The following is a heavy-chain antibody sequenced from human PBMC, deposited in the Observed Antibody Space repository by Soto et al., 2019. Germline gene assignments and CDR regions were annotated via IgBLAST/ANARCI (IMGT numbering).Heavy chain of an antibody. J-gene: IGHJ6*02. CDR1: AYTFTSYA. Sequence: QVQLVQSGAEVKKPGASVKVYCKASAYTFTSYAMHWVRQAPGQRLEWMGWINAGNGNTKYSQKFEGRVTITRDTSASTAYMELSSLRSEDPSVYYCARDRIQESSSWLFYYYYDMDVCGQGTTVTVSS. V-gene: IGHV1-3*01. CDR2: INAGNGNT. CDR3: ARDRIQESSSWLFYYYYDMDV. D-gene: IGHD6-13*01.